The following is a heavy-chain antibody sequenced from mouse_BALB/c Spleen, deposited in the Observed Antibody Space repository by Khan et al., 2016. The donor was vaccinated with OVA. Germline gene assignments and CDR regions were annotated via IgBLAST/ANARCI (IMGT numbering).Heavy chain of an antibody. CDR3: ARCYFGNYEFAY. J-gene: IGHJ3*01. V-gene: IGHV1S132*01. Sequence: QVRLQQSGAELVKPGASVKLSCKTSGYTFTSYWIQWVKQRPGQGLGWVGQIFPGTGTTYYNENFKGKATLTVDTSSNTAYMQFSSLTSEDSAVYFCARCYFGNYEFAYWGQGTLVTVSP. D-gene: IGHD2-1*01. CDR2: IFPGTGTT. CDR1: GYTFTSYW.